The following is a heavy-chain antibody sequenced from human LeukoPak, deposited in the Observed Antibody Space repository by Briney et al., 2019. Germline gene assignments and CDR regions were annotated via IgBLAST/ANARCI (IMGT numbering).Heavy chain of an antibody. V-gene: IGHV4-38-2*01. J-gene: IGHJ3*02. CDR3: ARVRTSDSYDSSGYFDAFDI. CDR1: GGSFSGYY. CDR2: IYHSGST. Sequence: SETLSLTCAVYGGSFSGYYWGWIRQPPGKGLEWIGSIYHSGSTYYNPSLKSRVTISVDTSKNQFSLKLSSVTAADTAVYYCARVRTSDSYDSSGYFDAFDIWGQGTMVTVSS. D-gene: IGHD3-22*01.